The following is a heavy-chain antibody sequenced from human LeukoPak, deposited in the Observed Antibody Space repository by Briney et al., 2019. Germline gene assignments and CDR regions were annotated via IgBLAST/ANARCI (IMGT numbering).Heavy chain of an antibody. CDR2: ISYDGGAE. CDR1: GFTFSSYG. J-gene: IGHJ4*02. CDR3: AKDRPLYSGSQHFDF. V-gene: IGHV3-30*18. D-gene: IGHD1-26*01. Sequence: GRSLRLSCAASGFTFSSYGMHWVRQAPGKGLEWVAVISYDGGAEYFADSVKGRFTISRDNPKNTLYLQMNSLRAEDTALYYCAKDRPLYSGSQHFDFWGQGTLVTVSP.